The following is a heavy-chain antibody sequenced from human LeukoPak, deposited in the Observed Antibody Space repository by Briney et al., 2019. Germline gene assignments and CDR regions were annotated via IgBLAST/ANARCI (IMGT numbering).Heavy chain of an antibody. V-gene: IGHV1-8*03. CDR2: MNPNSGNT. Sequence: ASVKVSCKASGYTFTSYDINWVRQATRQGLEWMGWMNPNSGNTGYAQKFQGRVTITRNTSISTAYMELSSLRSEDTAVYYCARGQNSYYDILTGYQRYNWFDPWGQGTLVTVSS. CDR1: GYTFTSYD. CDR3: ARGQNSYYDILTGYQRYNWFDP. D-gene: IGHD3-9*01. J-gene: IGHJ5*02.